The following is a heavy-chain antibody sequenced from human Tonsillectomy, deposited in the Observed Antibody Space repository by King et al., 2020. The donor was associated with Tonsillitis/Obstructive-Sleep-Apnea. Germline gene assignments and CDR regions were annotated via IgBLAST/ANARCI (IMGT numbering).Heavy chain of an antibody. CDR2: IWNDGSNK. V-gene: IGHV3-33*01. J-gene: IGHJ4*02. CDR1: GFTFKNYG. D-gene: IGHD6-13*01. Sequence: VQLVESGGGVVQPGRSLRLSCAASGFTFKNYGMHWFRQTPGKGLEWVAVIWNDGSNKYYADSVNGRFTISRDNSKNTLYLQMNSLSAEDTAVYYCARDPQQQLVRYFDYWGQGTLVTVSS. CDR3: ARDPQQQLVRYFDY.